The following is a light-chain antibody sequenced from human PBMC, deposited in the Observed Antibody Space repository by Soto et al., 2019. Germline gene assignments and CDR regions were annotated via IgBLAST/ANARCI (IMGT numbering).Light chain of an antibody. CDR1: QSISSY. Sequence: IHMTPSPCTLTGSVGDSVPITCRASQSISSYLNWYQQKPGKAPKLLIYAASSLQSGVPSRFSGSGSGTDFTLTISSLQPEDFATYYCQQSYSTPRTFGQGTKV. J-gene: IGKJ1*01. CDR2: AAS. V-gene: IGKV1-39*01. CDR3: QQSYSTPRT.